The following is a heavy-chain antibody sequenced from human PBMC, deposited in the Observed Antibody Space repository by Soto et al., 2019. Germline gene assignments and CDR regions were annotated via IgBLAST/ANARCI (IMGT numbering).Heavy chain of an antibody. CDR3: ARGAYTTGIVGFDY. CDR1: GGSISSGGYS. CDR2: IYHSGST. Sequence: PSETLSLTCAVSGGSISSGGYSWSWIRQPPGKGLEWIGYIYHSGSTYYNPSLKSRVTISVYRSKNQFSLKLSSVTAADTAVYYCARGAYTTGIVGFDYWGQGTLVTVSS. V-gene: IGHV4-30-2*01. D-gene: IGHD1-1*01. J-gene: IGHJ4*02.